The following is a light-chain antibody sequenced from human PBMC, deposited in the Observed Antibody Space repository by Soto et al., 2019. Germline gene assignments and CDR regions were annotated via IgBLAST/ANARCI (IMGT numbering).Light chain of an antibody. J-gene: IGLJ2*01. CDR2: DVS. CDR1: SSDVGYYNY. Sequence: QSVLTQPASVSGSPGQSITISCTGTSSDVGYYNYVSWYQHHPGKAPKLIIYDVSNRPSGVSNRFSGSKSGDTASLTISGLQAEDEADYYCSSFTSSDTLVFGGGTKLTVL. CDR3: SSFTSSDTLV. V-gene: IGLV2-14*03.